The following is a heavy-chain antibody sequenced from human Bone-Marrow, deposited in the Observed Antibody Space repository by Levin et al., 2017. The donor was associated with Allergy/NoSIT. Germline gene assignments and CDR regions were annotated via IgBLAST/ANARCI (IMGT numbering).Heavy chain of an antibody. V-gene: IGHV4-59*01. CDR1: GGSISSYY. J-gene: IGHJ4*02. CDR3: ARVGRWLQLEARYFDY. D-gene: IGHD5-24*01. CDR2: IYYSGST. Sequence: SETLSLTCTVSGGSISSYYWSWIRQPPGKGLEWIGYIYYSGSTNYNPSLKSRVTISVDTSKNQFSLKLSSVTAADTAVYYCARVGRWLQLEARYFDYWGQGTLVTVSS.